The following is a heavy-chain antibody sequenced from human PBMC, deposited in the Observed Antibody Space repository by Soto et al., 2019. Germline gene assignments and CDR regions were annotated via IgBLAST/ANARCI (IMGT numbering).Heavy chain of an antibody. Sequence: NPSETLSLTCTVSGPSITTDSYYWGWIRQPPGKGLEWIGSAYYSGSTYYNPSLKSRVTISVDTSKNQFSLKLSSVTAADTSVYFCARLHSEYQQIDPWGQGTLVTVSS. D-gene: IGHD2-2*01. CDR1: GPSITTDSYY. J-gene: IGHJ5*02. CDR3: ARLHSEYQQIDP. CDR2: AYYSGST. V-gene: IGHV4-39*01.